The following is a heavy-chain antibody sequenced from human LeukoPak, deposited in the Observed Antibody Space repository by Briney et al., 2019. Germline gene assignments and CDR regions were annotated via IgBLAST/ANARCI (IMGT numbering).Heavy chain of an antibody. D-gene: IGHD5-18*01. CDR3: AKDSASYGRFDY. CDR2: ISGSGSST. CDR1: GFTFTNYA. J-gene: IGHJ4*02. V-gene: IGHV3-23*01. Sequence: GGSLRLSCAASGFTFTNYAMSWVRQAPGKGLEWVSVISGSGSSTYYTDSVKGRFTISRDDSKNTLYLQMNSLRAEDTAVYFCAKDSASYGRFDYWGQGTLVTVSS.